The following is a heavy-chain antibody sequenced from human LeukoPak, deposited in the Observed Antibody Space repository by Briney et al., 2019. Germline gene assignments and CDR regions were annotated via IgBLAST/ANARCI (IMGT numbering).Heavy chain of an antibody. CDR2: INPNSGGT. CDR1: GYPFTGYF. Sequence: ASVKVSCKASGYPFTGYFIHWVRQARGLGLEWMGWINPNSGGTNYAQKFQGWVTMTRDTSINTAYMELSSLKSDDTAVYYCARANYYDSIGDAFDIWGQGTMVTVSS. J-gene: IGHJ3*02. D-gene: IGHD3-22*01. V-gene: IGHV1-2*04. CDR3: ARANYYDSIGDAFDI.